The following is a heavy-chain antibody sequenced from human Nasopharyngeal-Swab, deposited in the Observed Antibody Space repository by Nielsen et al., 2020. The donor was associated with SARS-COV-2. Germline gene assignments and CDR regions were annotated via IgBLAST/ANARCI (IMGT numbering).Heavy chain of an antibody. CDR1: GFTFSSYG. CDR2: IWYDGSNK. D-gene: IGHD5-24*01. J-gene: IGHJ6*01. V-gene: IGHV3-33*01. CDR3: AREGAMATIGYGMEV. Sequence: GESLKISCAASGFTFSSYGMHWVRQAPGKGLEWVAVIWYDGSNKYYADSVKGRFTISRDNSKNTLYLQMNSLRAEDTAVYYCAREGAMATIGYGMEVWGQGNKGNGSS.